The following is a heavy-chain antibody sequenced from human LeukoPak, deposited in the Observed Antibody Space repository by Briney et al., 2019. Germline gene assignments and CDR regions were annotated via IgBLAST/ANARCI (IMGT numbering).Heavy chain of an antibody. CDR3: ASQSVRYFDWLPPPPYYFDY. Sequence: GGSLRLSCAASGFIFSNYGMSWVRQAPGKGLEWVSSISFSSTHIYYADSIQGRFTISRDNAENSLYLQMNSLRAEDTAVYYCASQSVRYFDWLPPPPYYFDYWGQGTLVTVSS. J-gene: IGHJ4*02. D-gene: IGHD3-9*01. V-gene: IGHV3-21*06. CDR1: GFIFSNYG. CDR2: ISFSSTHI.